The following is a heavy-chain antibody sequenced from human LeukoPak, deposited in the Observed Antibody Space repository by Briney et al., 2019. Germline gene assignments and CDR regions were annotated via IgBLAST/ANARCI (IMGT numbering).Heavy chain of an antibody. CDR1: GFTFSSYG. CDR3: AKDPVPRYCSSTSCYGIFDAFDI. V-gene: IGHV3-30*02. Sequence: PGESLRLSCAASGFTFSSYGMHWVRQAPGKGLEWVAFIRYDGSNKYYADSVKGRFTISRDNSKNTLYLQMNSLRAEDTAVYYCAKDPVPRYCSSTSCYGIFDAFDIWGQGTMVTVSS. CDR2: IRYDGSNK. D-gene: IGHD2-2*01. J-gene: IGHJ3*02.